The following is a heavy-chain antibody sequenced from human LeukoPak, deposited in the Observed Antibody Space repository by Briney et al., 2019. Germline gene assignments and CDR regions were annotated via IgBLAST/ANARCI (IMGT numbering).Heavy chain of an antibody. J-gene: IGHJ4*02. CDR1: GYTFTSYD. D-gene: IGHD3-3*01. CDR3: ARGSGSYYDFWSGYSPFDY. CDR2: MNPNSGNT. V-gene: IGHV1-8*01. Sequence: GASVKVSCKASGYTFTSYDINWVRQATGQGLEWMGWMNPNSGNTGYAQKFQGRVTMTRNTSISTAYMELSSLRSEDTAVYYCARGSGSYYDFWSGYSPFDYWGQGTLVIVSS.